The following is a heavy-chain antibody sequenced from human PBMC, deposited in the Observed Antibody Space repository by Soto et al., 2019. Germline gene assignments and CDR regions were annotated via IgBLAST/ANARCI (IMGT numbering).Heavy chain of an antibody. CDR3: AHSQRGPRDF. V-gene: IGHV2-5*02. CDR1: GFSLSTSGVA. Sequence: QITLKESGPMLVRPTQTLTLTCTFSGFSLSTSGVAVAWIRQPPGEALEWLALIYWDDDRRYNSSLKSRLTITRDTSKDQVVLTMTNMDPMDTATYFCAHSQRGPRDFWGPGILVTVCS. CDR2: IYWDDDR. J-gene: IGHJ4*02. D-gene: IGHD5-12*01.